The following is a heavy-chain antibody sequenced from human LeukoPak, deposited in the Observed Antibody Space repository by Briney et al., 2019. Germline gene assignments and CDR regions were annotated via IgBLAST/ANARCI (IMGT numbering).Heavy chain of an antibody. CDR1: GGSFSDYY. CDR3: ARVSSSWYQDWYFDL. V-gene: IGHV4-34*01. Sequence: PSETLSLTCAVYGGSFSDYYWSWIRQPPGKGLEWIGGINHSGSTNYNTSLKSRVTISVDTSKNQFSLKLSSVTAADTAVYYCARVSSSWYQDWYFDLWGRGTLVTVSS. CDR2: INHSGST. D-gene: IGHD6-13*01. J-gene: IGHJ2*01.